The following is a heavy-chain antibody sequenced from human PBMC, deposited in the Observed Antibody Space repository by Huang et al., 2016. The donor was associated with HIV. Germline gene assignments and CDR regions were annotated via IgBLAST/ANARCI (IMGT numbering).Heavy chain of an antibody. Sequence: EVQLVESGGGLAQPGGPLRLSCVASGYTFSTYSMNWVRQAPGKGLEWVSYISKTSGATSYAESVKGRFTVSRDNVKNSLYLQMNRLRVEDTAMYYCVRDSSSGLQLRYWGQGALVIVS. J-gene: IGHJ4*02. V-gene: IGHV3-48*01. D-gene: IGHD3-22*01. CDR1: GYTFSTYS. CDR3: VRDSSSGLQLRY. CDR2: ISKTSGAT.